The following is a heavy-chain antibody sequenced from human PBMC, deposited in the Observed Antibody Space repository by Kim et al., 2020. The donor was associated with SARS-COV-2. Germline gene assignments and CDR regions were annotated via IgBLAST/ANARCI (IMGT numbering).Heavy chain of an antibody. J-gene: IGHJ4*02. CDR3: AKGLDSSGGSKFYFEY. D-gene: IGHD3-22*01. CDR1: GFSFHIYA. V-gene: IGHV3-23*01. CDR2: FSGRTSTA. Sequence: GGSLRLSCTASGFSFHIYAMCWVRQAPGKGLEWVSGFSGRTSTAYYADSVKGRFTISRDNSKNTVYLQMNSLRVEDTAVYYCAKGLDSSGGSKFYFEYWGQGTLVTVSS.